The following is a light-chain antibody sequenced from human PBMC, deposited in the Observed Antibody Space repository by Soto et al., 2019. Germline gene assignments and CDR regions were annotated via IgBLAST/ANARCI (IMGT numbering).Light chain of an antibody. Sequence: EIVLTQRPATLYLSPGERATLSCRASQSVSSDLAWYQQKPGQAPRLLIYDASNRATVIPARFSGSGSGTDCTLTISSLEPEDFAVYYCQQRGTFGPGTKVDIK. J-gene: IGKJ1*01. CDR1: QSVSSD. V-gene: IGKV3-11*01. CDR2: DAS. CDR3: QQRGT.